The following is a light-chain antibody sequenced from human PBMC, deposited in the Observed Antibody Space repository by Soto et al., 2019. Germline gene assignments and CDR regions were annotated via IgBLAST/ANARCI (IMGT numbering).Light chain of an antibody. CDR2: DVS. Sequence: ELVLTQSRATLSASPAARASISCXDXQSVTSYLAWYQQKPGKAPRLLXXDVSNRASGIPARFSGSGSEKDFTLNISSLEPEDFAVYHCLQRTDCPPVYTFGQATKVDIK. J-gene: IGKJ2*01. CDR3: LQRTDCPPVYT. CDR1: QSVTSY. V-gene: IGKV3-11*01.